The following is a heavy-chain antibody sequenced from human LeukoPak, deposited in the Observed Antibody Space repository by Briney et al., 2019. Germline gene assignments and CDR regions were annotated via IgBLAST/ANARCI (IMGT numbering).Heavy chain of an antibody. V-gene: IGHV3-48*04. CDR3: ARESGRAEDHDSSDYLGYDAFDI. J-gene: IGHJ3*02. CDR2: ISSSSRTI. CDR1: GFSFSSYS. D-gene: IGHD3-22*01. Sequence: GGSLRLSCAASGFSFSSYSMNWVRQAPGKGLEWVSYISSSSRTIYYADSVKGRFTISRDNAKNSLFLRMNSLRAEDTAVYYCARESGRAEDHDSSDYLGYDAFDIWGQGTMVTVSS.